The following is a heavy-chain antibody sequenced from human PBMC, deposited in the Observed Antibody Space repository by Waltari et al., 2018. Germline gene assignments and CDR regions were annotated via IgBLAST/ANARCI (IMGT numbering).Heavy chain of an antibody. CDR3: FNIAARLDWVDP. D-gene: IGHD6-6*01. J-gene: IGHJ5*02. Sequence: QLQLQESGPGLVKPSETLSLTCTVSGGSISSSSYYLGWIRQPPGKGLEWIGSIYYSGSTYYNPALKGRGNIAVDTSKNQLSLKLSSVTAADTAVYYCFNIAARLDWVDPWGQGTLVTGSS. CDR1: GGSISSSSYY. V-gene: IGHV4-39*01. CDR2: IYYSGST.